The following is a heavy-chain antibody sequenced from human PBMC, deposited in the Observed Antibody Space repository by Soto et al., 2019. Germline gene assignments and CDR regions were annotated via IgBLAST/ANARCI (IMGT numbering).Heavy chain of an antibody. CDR3: ARDRGPSSGSYPYWFDP. CDR1: GGTFSSYA. Sequence: QVQLVQSGAEVKKPGSSVKVSCKASGGTFSSYAISWVRQAPGQGLEWMGEIIPIFGTANYAQKFQGRVTITADESTSTAYRELSSLRSEDTAVYYCARDRGPSSGSYPYWFDPWGQGTLVTVSS. D-gene: IGHD3-22*01. J-gene: IGHJ5*02. CDR2: IIPIFGTA. V-gene: IGHV1-69*12.